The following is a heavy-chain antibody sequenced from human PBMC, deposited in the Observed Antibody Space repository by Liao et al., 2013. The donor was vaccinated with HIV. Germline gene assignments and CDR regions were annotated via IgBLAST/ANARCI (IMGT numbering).Heavy chain of an antibody. J-gene: IGHJ6*03. CDR1: GGSISSYY. Sequence: QVQLQESGPGLVKPSETLSLTCTVSGGSISSYYWSWIRQPAGKGLEWIGRIYPSGSTNYNPSLKSRVTMSVDTSNNQFSLKVSSVTAADTAVYFCARVVTTIHHFFYMDVWGKGTTVTVSS. CDR3: ARVVTTIHHFFYMDV. CDR2: IYPSGST. V-gene: IGHV4-4*07. D-gene: IGHD5-12*01.